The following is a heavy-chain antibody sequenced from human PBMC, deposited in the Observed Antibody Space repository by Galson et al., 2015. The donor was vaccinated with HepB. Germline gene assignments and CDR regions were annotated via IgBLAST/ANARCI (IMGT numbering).Heavy chain of an antibody. V-gene: IGHV3-15*01. CDR2: IKSKTDGGTT. J-gene: IGHJ4*02. CDR3: TTDPTVYYDSRGLRVRAEYYFDY. D-gene: IGHD3-22*01. CDR1: GFTFSNAW. Sequence: LRLSCAASGFTFSNAWMSWVRQAPGKGLEWVGRIKSKTDGGTTDYAAPVKGRFTISRDDSKNTLYLQMNSLKTEDTAVYYCTTDPTVYYDSRGLRVRAEYYFDYWGQGTLVTVSS.